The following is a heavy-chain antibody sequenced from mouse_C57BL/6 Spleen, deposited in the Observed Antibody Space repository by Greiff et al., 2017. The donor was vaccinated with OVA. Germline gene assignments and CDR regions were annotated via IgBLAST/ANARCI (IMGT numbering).Heavy chain of an antibody. J-gene: IGHJ2*01. V-gene: IGHV5-17*01. CDR1: GFTFSDYG. CDR2: ISSGSSTI. D-gene: IGHD1-1*01. CDR3: ARADYYYGSSPFDY. Sequence: DVKLVESGGGLVKPGGSLKLSCAASGFTFSDYGMHWVRQAPEKGLEWVAYISSGSSTIYYADTVKGRFTISRDNAKNTLFLQMTSLRSEDTAMYYCARADYYYGSSPFDYWGQGTTLTVSS.